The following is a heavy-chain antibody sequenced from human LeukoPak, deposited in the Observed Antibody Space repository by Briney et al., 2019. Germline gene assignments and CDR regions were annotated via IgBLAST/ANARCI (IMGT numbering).Heavy chain of an antibody. CDR2: INPNSGGT. CDR1: GYTFTGYY. V-gene: IGHV1-2*02. D-gene: IGHD1-26*01. Sequence: ASVKVSCKASGYTFTGYYMHWVRQAPGQGLEWMGWINPNSGGTNYAQKFQGRVTMTRDTSISTAYMELSRLRSDDTAVYYCARDRYSGSYSDYWGQGTLVTVSS. CDR3: ARDRYSGSYSDY. J-gene: IGHJ4*02.